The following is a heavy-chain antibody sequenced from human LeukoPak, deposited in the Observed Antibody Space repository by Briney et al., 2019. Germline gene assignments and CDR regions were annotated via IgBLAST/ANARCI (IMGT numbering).Heavy chain of an antibody. CDR2: TKNEANSYTT. Sequence: GGSLRLSCAASGFTFSDHYMDWVRQAPGTGLEWVGRTKNEANSYTTQYAASVKGRFTISRDDSKNSLYLQMNSLKTEDTAVYYCARGSSGVTISSYGMDVWGKGTTVTVSS. V-gene: IGHV3-72*01. D-gene: IGHD3-9*01. CDR1: GFTFSDHY. CDR3: ARGSSGVTISSYGMDV. J-gene: IGHJ6*04.